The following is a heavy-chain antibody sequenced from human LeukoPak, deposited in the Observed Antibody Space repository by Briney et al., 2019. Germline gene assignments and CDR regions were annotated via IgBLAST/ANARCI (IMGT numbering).Heavy chain of an antibody. Sequence: PSETLSLTCAVSGYSISSGYYWGWIRQPPGKGLEWIRSIYHSGSTYYNPSLKSRVTISVDTSKNQFSLKLSSVTAADTAVYYCARPYYDFWRSYYFDYWGQGTLVTVSS. CDR3: ARPYYDFWRSYYFDY. D-gene: IGHD3-3*01. V-gene: IGHV4-38-2*01. J-gene: IGHJ4*02. CDR1: GYSISSGYY. CDR2: IYHSGST.